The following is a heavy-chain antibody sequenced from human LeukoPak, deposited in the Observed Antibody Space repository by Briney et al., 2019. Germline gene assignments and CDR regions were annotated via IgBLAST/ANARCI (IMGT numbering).Heavy chain of an antibody. V-gene: IGHV3-23*01. CDR1: GFSFSTYA. Sequence: GGSLRLSCAASGFSFSTYAMSWVRQAPGKGLEWVSAISGSGGTTWYADSVKGRFTISRDNSKNTLFLQMNSLRADDTAVYYCTKEGRLNWGQGTLVTVSS. CDR3: TKEGRLN. CDR2: ISGSGGTT. J-gene: IGHJ4*02. D-gene: IGHD3-16*01.